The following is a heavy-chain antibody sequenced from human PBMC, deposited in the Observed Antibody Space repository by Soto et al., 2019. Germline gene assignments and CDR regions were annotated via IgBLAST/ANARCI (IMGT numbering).Heavy chain of an antibody. CDR2: VYYSGST. CDR1: GGSISSSSYY. D-gene: IGHD1-26*01. V-gene: IGHV4-39*01. J-gene: IGHJ6*02. Sequence: QLQLQESGPGLVKPSETLSLTCTVSGGSISSSSYYWGWIRQPPGKGLEWIGSVYYSGSTYYNPSLKSRVSISVDTSKNQFSLKLSSVTAADTAVYYCARSYSGNYHLANYYGMDVWGQGTTVTVSS. CDR3: ARSYSGNYHLANYYGMDV.